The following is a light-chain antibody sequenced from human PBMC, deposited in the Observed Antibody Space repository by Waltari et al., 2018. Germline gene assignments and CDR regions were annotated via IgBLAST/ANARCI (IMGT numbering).Light chain of an antibody. Sequence: QSALTQPASVSGSPGQSITISCTGTSSDVGGYNYVSWYQQHPGKAPKLMLYDVSNRPSVGSNRFSGSKSGNTASLTLSGLQADDEADYYCSSYISSSTLELFGGGTSLTVL. J-gene: IGLJ2*01. V-gene: IGLV2-14*03. CDR2: DVS. CDR1: SSDVGGYNY. CDR3: SSYISSSTLEL.